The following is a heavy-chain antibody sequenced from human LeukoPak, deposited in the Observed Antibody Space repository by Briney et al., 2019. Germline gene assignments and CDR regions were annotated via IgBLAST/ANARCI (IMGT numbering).Heavy chain of an antibody. Sequence: GGSLRLSCAVSGFSFSSYGMHWVRQAPGPGLEWVAVIWYDGSNENYADSVKGRFTISRDNSKNTLYLQMNSLRAEEAAVYFCARGSNRGYSIDYWGQGTLATVSS. J-gene: IGHJ4*02. CDR2: IWYDGSNE. V-gene: IGHV3-33*01. CDR1: GFSFSSYG. CDR3: ARGSNRGYSIDY. D-gene: IGHD3-22*01.